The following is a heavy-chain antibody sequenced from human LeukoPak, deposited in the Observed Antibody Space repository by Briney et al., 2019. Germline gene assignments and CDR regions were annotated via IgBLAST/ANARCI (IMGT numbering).Heavy chain of an antibody. D-gene: IGHD5-18*01. J-gene: IGHJ3*02. CDR1: GFTFSSYA. CDR3: ARDLGSGYSYGYHAYAFDI. Sequence: PGGSLRLSCAASGFTFSSYAMHWVRQAPGKGLEWVAVISYDGSNKYYADSVKGRFTISRDNSKNTLYLQMNSLRAEDTAVYYCARDLGSGYSYGYHAYAFDIWGQGTMVTVSS. CDR2: ISYDGSNK. V-gene: IGHV3-30-3*01.